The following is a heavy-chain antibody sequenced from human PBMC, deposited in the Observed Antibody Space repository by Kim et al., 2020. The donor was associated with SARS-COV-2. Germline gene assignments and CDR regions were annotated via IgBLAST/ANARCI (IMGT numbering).Heavy chain of an antibody. CDR1: GFTVSTHY. V-gene: IGHV3-53*01. D-gene: IGHD3-9*01. CDR2: IYSGGST. CDR3: ASGRGGYYDILTGSAFDN. J-gene: IGHJ3*02. Sequence: GGSLRLSCAASGFTVSTHYMSWVRQAPGTGLEWVSVIYSGGSTYYADSVKDRFTISRDKSKNTVYLQMNSLSAEDTAVSYCASGRGGYYDILTGSAFDN.